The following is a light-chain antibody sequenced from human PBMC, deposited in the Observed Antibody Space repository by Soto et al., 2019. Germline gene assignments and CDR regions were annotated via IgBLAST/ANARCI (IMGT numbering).Light chain of an antibody. CDR1: QSVSSQ. V-gene: IGKV3-11*01. CDR2: DAS. J-gene: IGKJ4*01. CDR3: QQRSDWPHT. Sequence: EIVLTQSPATLSLSPGERATLSCRASQSVSSQLAWYQQKPGQPPRLLIYDASNRATGIPARFSGSGSATDFTLTISSLEPEDFAVYYCQQRSDWPHTFGGGTKVEIK.